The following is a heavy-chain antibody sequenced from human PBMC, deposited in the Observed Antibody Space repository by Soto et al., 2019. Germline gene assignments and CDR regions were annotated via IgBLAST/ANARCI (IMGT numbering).Heavy chain of an antibody. CDR3: ARVGTVTTGYYYYYYMDV. V-gene: IGHV4-31*03. Sequence: SETLSLTCTVSGGSISSSSYYWSWVRQHPGKGLEWIGYIYYSGSTYYNPSLKSRVTISVDTSKNQFSLKLSSVTAADTAVYYCARVGTVTTGYYYYYYMDVWGKGTTVTVSS. CDR2: IYYSGST. D-gene: IGHD4-4*01. J-gene: IGHJ6*03. CDR1: GGSISSSSYY.